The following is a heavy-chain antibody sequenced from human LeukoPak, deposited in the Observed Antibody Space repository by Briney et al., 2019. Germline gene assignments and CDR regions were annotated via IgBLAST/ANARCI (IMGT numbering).Heavy chain of an antibody. J-gene: IGHJ4*02. CDR3: ARVMGNYASDY. CDR2: ISSSGDTM. D-gene: IGHD1-7*01. Sequence: PGGSLRLSCAASGFSFSDYYMSWIRQAPGRGLEWVSYISSSGDTMFYPDSVKGRFTISRDNGKKSLFLEINSLRAEDAAIYYCARVMGNYASDYWGQGALVTVSS. V-gene: IGHV3-11*04. CDR1: GFSFSDYY.